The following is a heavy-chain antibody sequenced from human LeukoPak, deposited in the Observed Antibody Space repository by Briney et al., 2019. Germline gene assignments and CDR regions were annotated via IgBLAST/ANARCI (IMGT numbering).Heavy chain of an antibody. J-gene: IGHJ4*02. CDR2: INHSGST. D-gene: IGHD3-22*01. V-gene: IGHV4-34*01. CDR1: GGSFSCYY. Sequence: SETLSLTCAVYGGSFSCYYWSWIRQPPGKGLEWIGEINHSGSTNYNPSLKSRVTISVDTSKNQFSLKLSSVTAADTAVYYCARGLDYYDSSGYRLPALGYWGQGTLVTVSS. CDR3: ARGLDYYDSSGYRLPALGY.